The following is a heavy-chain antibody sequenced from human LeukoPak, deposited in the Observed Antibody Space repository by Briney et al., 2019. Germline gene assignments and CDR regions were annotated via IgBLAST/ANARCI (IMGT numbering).Heavy chain of an antibody. CDR2: IYTSGST. D-gene: IGHD4-17*01. Sequence: SETLSLTCTVSGDSISNYYWSWIRQPAGKGLEWIGRIYTSGSTNYNPSLKSRVIMSVDTSKNQFSLKLSSVTAADTAVYYCATEEGAVTLDAFDIWGQGTMVTVSS. CDR1: GDSISNYY. V-gene: IGHV4-4*07. CDR3: ATEEGAVTLDAFDI. J-gene: IGHJ3*02.